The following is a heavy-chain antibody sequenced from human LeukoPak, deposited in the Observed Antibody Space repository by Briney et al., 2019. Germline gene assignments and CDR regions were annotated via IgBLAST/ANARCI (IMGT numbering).Heavy chain of an antibody. D-gene: IGHD1-14*01. V-gene: IGHV4-39*07. CDR2: IYYSGST. J-gene: IGHJ4*02. Sequence: SETLSLTCTVSGGSISSSSYYWGWIRQPPGKGLEWIGCIYYSGSTYYNPSLKSRVTISVDTSKNQFSLKLSSVTAADTAVYYCARLTHQYYFDYWGQGTLVTVSS. CDR1: GGSISSSSYY. CDR3: ARLTHQYYFDY.